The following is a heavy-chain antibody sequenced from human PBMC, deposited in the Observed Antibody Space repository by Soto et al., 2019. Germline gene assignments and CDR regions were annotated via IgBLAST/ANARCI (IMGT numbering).Heavy chain of an antibody. J-gene: IGHJ5*01. Sequence: QVQLVESGGGVVQPGTSLRLSCVVSGFTLSNTGVHWVRQAPGKGLEWVAMISHDGFSQHYVDSVRGRFTISRDNSKNTLYLQMDSLRPEDTSVDYCAKDWGSSGWFNGFDSWGQGTLVIVAS. V-gene: IGHV3-30*18. CDR2: ISHDGFSQ. CDR1: GFTLSNTG. CDR3: AKDWGSSGWFNGFDS. D-gene: IGHD6-13*01.